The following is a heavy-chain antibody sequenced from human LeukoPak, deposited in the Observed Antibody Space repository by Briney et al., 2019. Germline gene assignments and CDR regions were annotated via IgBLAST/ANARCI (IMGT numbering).Heavy chain of an antibody. J-gene: IGHJ3*02. CDR1: GYTFSNYW. Sequence: GESLKISCKGSGYTFSNYWIGWVRQMPGKGLEWMAIIYPTDSDTRYSPSFQGQGTISADKSISTAYLQWSSLRASDTAMYYCATAFQDSSGYPENDAFDIWGQGTMVTVSS. CDR3: ATAFQDSSGYPENDAFDI. CDR2: IYPTDSDT. V-gene: IGHV5-51*01. D-gene: IGHD3-22*01.